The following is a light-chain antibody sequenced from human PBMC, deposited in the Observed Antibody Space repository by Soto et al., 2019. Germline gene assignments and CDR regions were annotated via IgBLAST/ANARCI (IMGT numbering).Light chain of an antibody. CDR1: QTISSSY. CDR2: DAS. V-gene: IGKV3-11*01. CDR3: QRRSNWPSIT. Sequence: EIVLTQSPGTLSLSPGERATLSCRVSQTISSSYLAWYQQKPGQAPRLLIYDASNRATGIPARFSGSGSGTDFTLSINSLEPEDFAVYYCQRRSNWPSITFGQGTRLEIK. J-gene: IGKJ5*01.